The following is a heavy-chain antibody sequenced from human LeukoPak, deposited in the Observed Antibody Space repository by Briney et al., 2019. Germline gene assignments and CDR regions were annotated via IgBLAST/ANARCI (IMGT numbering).Heavy chain of an antibody. CDR2: IWYDGSIK. D-gene: IGHD4-17*01. J-gene: IGHJ4*02. V-gene: IGHV3-33*01. CDR3: ARDQADGDYYFDY. Sequence: PGGSLRLSCAASGFTFSSYGMHWVRQAPGKGLEWVALIWYDGSIKYYEDSVKGRFTISRDNSKNTLYLQMNSLRAEDTAVYYCARDQADGDYYFDYWGQGTLVTVS. CDR1: GFTFSSYG.